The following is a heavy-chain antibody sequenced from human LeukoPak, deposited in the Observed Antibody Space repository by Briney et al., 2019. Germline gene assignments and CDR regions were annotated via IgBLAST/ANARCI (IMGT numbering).Heavy chain of an antibody. CDR3: ASSRRGLGNWFDP. CDR1: GYTFTSYG. D-gene: IGHD5/OR15-5a*01. Sequence: ASVKVSCKASGYTFTSYGISWVRQAPGQGLEWMGWINPNSGGTNYAQKFQGRVTMTRDTSISTAYMELSRLRSDDTAVYYCASSRRGLGNWFDPWGQGTLVTVSS. CDR2: INPNSGGT. J-gene: IGHJ5*02. V-gene: IGHV1-2*02.